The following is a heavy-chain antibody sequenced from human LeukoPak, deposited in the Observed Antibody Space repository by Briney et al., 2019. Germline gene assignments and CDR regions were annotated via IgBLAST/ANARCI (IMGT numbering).Heavy chain of an antibody. J-gene: IGHJ4*02. V-gene: IGHV3-33*01. CDR2: IWYDGSNK. CDR3: ARDRSPYGSGSYSY. D-gene: IGHD3-10*01. CDR1: GFTFSSYG. Sequence: GRSLRLSCAASGFTFSSYGMHWVRQAPGKGLEWVAVIWYDGSNKYYADSVKGRFTISRDNAKNSLYLQMNSLRAEDTAVYYCARDRSPYGSGSYSYWGQGTLVTVSS.